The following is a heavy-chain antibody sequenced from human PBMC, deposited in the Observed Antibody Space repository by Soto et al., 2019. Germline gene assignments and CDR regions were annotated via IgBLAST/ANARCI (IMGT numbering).Heavy chain of an antibody. D-gene: IGHD3-10*02. Sequence: SETLSLTCDVSGYAISSGFYWAWIRQPPGKRLEWIGNIYHSGTTYYNPSLKSRVTMSVDTSKNQFSLRLSSVTAADTAVFYCAPVRAVGMSCSPGDPWGQGTLVTVS. CDR1: GYAISSGFY. CDR3: APVRAVGMSCSPGDP. J-gene: IGHJ5*02. CDR2: IYHSGTT. V-gene: IGHV4-38-2*01.